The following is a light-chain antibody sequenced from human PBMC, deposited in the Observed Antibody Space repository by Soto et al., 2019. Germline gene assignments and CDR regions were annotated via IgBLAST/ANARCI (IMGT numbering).Light chain of an antibody. CDR1: QDISKN. V-gene: IGKV1-33*01. CDR3: QQDDNLPRT. J-gene: IGKJ1*01. Sequence: DLQMTQSPSSLSASVGDRVTTTCQASQDISKNLNWYQQKPGKAPKLLIYHASNLETGVPSRFSGSGSGTDFTFTISSLQAEDIATYYCQQDDNLPRTFGQGTRVEIK. CDR2: HAS.